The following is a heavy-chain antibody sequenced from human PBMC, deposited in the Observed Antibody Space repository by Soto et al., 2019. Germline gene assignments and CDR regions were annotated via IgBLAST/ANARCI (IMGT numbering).Heavy chain of an antibody. CDR1: GGSFTSNNW. Sequence: PSETLSLTCAVSGGSFTSNNWWTWVRQPPGQGLEWIGEIYRTGSTNYNPSLKGRVTISLDKSENQFSLKVTSLTAADTAVYYCASRDPGTSVDYWSQGTLVTVSS. D-gene: IGHD1-7*01. J-gene: IGHJ4*02. CDR2: IYRTGST. V-gene: IGHV4-4*02. CDR3: ASRDPGTSVDY.